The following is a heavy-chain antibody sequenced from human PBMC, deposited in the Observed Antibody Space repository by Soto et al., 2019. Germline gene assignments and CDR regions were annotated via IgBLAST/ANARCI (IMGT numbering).Heavy chain of an antibody. CDR3: AKVSSPYYYGSSGYSEWFDP. CDR1: GFTFSSYA. D-gene: IGHD3-22*01. CDR2: ISGSGGST. Sequence: GGSLRLSCAASGFTFSSYAMSWVRQAPGKGLEWVSAISGSGGSTYYADSVKGRFTISRDNSKNTLYLQMNSLRAEDTAVYYCAKVSSPYYYGSSGYSEWFDPWGQGTLVTVSS. V-gene: IGHV3-23*01. J-gene: IGHJ5*02.